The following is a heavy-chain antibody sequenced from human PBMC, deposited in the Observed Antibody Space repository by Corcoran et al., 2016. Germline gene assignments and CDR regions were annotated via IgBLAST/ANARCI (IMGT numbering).Heavy chain of an antibody. CDR2: IYYSGST. J-gene: IGHJ3*01. V-gene: IGHV4-39*01. CDR1: GGSISSSSYY. D-gene: IGHD3-22*01. Sequence: QLQLQESGPGLVKPSETLSLTYTVSGGSISSSSYYWGWIRQPPGKGLEWIGSIYYSGSTYYNPSLKSRVTISVDTSKNQFSLKLSSVTAADTAVDYCARQRRGYDDSSGYPLDGGQGTMVTVSS. CDR3: ARQRRGYDDSSGYPLD.